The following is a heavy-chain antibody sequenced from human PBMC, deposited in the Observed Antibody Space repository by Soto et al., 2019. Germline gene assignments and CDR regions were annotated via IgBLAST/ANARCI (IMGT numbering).Heavy chain of an antibody. CDR2: IIPILGIA. Sequence: QVQLVQSGAEVKKPGSSVKVSCKASGGTFSSYTISWVRQAPGQGLEWMGRIIPILGIANYAQKFQGRVTITADKSTSTAYMELSSLRSEDTAVYYCASASASDSSGYYPRWWFDPWGQGTLVTVSS. V-gene: IGHV1-69*02. D-gene: IGHD3-22*01. J-gene: IGHJ5*02. CDR1: GGTFSSYT. CDR3: ASASASDSSGYYPRWWFDP.